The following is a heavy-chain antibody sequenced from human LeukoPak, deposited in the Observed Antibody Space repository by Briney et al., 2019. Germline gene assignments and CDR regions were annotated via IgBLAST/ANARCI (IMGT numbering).Heavy chain of an antibody. CDR1: GGSISSSNYY. CDR3: ARGYYGSGFDY. J-gene: IGHJ4*02. V-gene: IGHV4-39*07. D-gene: IGHD3-10*01. CDR2: IYYSGST. Sequence: SETLSLTCTVSGGSISSSNYYWGWIRQPPGKGLEYIGSIYYSGSTYYNPSLKSRVTISVDTSKNQFSLKLSSVTAADTAVYYCARGYYGSGFDYWGQGTLVTVSS.